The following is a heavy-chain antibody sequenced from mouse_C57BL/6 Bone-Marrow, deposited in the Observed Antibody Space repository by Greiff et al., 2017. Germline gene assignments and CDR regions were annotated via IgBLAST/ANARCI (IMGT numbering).Heavy chain of an antibody. CDR2: ISSGSSTI. V-gene: IGHV5-17*01. D-gene: IGHD1-3*01. Sequence: EVHLVESGGGLVKPGGSLKLSCAASGFTFSDYGMHWVRQAPEKGLEWVAYISSGSSTIYYADTVKGRFTISRDNAKNTLFLQMTSLRSEDTAMYYCARLNQYFDVWGTGTTVTVSS. CDR1: GFTFSDYG. J-gene: IGHJ1*03. CDR3: ARLNQYFDV.